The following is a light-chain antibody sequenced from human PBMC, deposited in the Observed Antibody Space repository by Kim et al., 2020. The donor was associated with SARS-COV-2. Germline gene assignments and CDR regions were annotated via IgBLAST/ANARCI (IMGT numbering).Light chain of an antibody. V-gene: IGLV2-8*01. CDR2: EVS. CDR3: SSYAGSNNV. Sequence: PGQSVITSCTGTSSDVGGYNYVSWYQQHPGQAPKLLIYEVSKRPSGVPDRFSGSESGNTASLTVSGLQAEDEADYDCSSYAGSNNVFGTGTKVTVL. J-gene: IGLJ1*01. CDR1: SSDVGGYNY.